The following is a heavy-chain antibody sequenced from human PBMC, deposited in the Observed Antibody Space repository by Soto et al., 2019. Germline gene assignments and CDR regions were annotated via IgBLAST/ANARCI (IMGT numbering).Heavy chain of an antibody. CDR2: INHSGST. Sequence: QVQLQQWGAGLLKPSETLSLTCAVYGGSFSGYYWSWIRQPPGKGLEWIGEINHSGSTNYNPSLKRRVTISVDTSKNQFSLKLSSVTAADTAVYYCARSYDSRFSPFDLWGRGTLVTVSS. V-gene: IGHV4-34*01. J-gene: IGHJ2*01. D-gene: IGHD3-22*01. CDR1: GGSFSGYY. CDR3: ARSYDSRFSPFDL.